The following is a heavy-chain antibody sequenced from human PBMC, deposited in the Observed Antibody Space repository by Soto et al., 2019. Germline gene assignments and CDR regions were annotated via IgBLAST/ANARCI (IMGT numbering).Heavy chain of an antibody. J-gene: IGHJ4*02. Sequence: EVQQLESGGGLVQPGGSLRLSCAASGFTFISYGMSWFRQAPGKGLEWVSAISGSGGSKYNADSVKGRFTISRDNSKNTLYLQMNSLRAEDTAVYYCAKNEGYSSGWYLDWGQGTLVTVSS. CDR1: GFTFISYG. D-gene: IGHD6-19*01. CDR2: ISGSGGSK. V-gene: IGHV3-23*01. CDR3: AKNEGYSSGWYLD.